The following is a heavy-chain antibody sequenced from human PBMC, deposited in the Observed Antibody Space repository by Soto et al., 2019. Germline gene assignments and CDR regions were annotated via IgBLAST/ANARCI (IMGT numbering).Heavy chain of an antibody. J-gene: IGHJ4*02. CDR3: ARGYSGYDYLSFDYFDY. CDR2: INSDGSSK. Sequence: GGSLRLSCAASGFTFSSYWMHWVRQAPGKGLVWVSVINSDGSSKYYADSVKGRFTISRDNSKNTLYLQMNSLRAEDTAVYYCARGYSGYDYLSFDYFDYWGQGTLVTVSS. V-gene: IGHV3-74*01. CDR1: GFTFSSYW. D-gene: IGHD5-12*01.